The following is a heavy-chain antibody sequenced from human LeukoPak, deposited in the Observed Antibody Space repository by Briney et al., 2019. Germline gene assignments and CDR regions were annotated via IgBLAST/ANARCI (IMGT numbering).Heavy chain of an antibody. J-gene: IGHJ6*03. CDR3: ARNGYSSSTSCYTFNYYYYMDV. Sequence: PGGSLRLSCAASGFTFSSYAMNWVRQAPGKGLEWVSSISSSSSYIYYADSVKGRFTISRDNAKNSLYLQMNSLRAEDTAVYYCARNGYSSSTSCYTFNYYYYMDVWGKGTTVTVSS. CDR1: GFTFSSYA. V-gene: IGHV3-21*01. D-gene: IGHD2-2*02. CDR2: ISSSSSYI.